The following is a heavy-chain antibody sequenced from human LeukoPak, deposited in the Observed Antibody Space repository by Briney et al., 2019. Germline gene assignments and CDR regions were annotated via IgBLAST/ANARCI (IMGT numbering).Heavy chain of an antibody. CDR2: IKSKTDGGTT. CDR3: TTGAVGTCCYPYYYYYYMDV. Sequence: GGSLRLSCAASGFTFSNAWMSWVRQAPGKGLEWVGRIKSKTDGGTTDYAAPVKGRFTISRDDSKNTLYLQMNSLKTEDTAVYYCTTGAVGTCCYPYYYYYYMDVWGKGTTVTVSS. V-gene: IGHV3-15*01. J-gene: IGHJ6*03. D-gene: IGHD2-2*01. CDR1: GFTFSNAW.